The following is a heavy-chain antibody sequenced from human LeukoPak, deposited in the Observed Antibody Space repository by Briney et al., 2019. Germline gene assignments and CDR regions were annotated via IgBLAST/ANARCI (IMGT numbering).Heavy chain of an antibody. CDR3: AKATPYDILTGRRRYYFDY. CDR1: GFTFSSYA. D-gene: IGHD3-9*01. Sequence: GGTLRLSCAASGFTFSSYAMSWVRQAPGKGLEWVSAISGSGGSTYYADSVKGRFTISRDNSKNTLYLQMNSLRAEDTAVYYCAKATPYDILTGRRRYYFDYWGQGTLVTVSS. V-gene: IGHV3-23*01. J-gene: IGHJ4*02. CDR2: ISGSGGST.